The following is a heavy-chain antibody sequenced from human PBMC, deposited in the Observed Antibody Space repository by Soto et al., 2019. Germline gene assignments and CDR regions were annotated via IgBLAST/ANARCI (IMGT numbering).Heavy chain of an antibody. CDR1: GGSISSSNW. V-gene: IGHV4-4*02. CDR2: IYHSGST. D-gene: IGHD1-26*01. CDR3: ARDFSHSEKLGYYYGMDV. J-gene: IGHJ6*02. Sequence: SETLSLTCAVSGGSISSSNWWSWVRQPPGKGLEWIGEIYHSGSTNYNPSLKSRVTISVDKSKNQFSLKLSSVTAADTAVYYCARDFSHSEKLGYYYGMDVWGQGTTVTVSS.